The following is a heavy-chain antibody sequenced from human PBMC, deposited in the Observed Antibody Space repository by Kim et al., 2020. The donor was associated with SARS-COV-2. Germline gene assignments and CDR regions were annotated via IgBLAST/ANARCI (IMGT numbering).Heavy chain of an antibody. D-gene: IGHD2-15*01. J-gene: IGHJ4*02. CDR1: GFTFSSYA. V-gene: IGHV3-23*01. CDR3: AGYCSGGGCYRGLAY. CDR2: VVTSGGRT. Sequence: GGSLRLSCAASGFTFSSYALSWVRQAPGKGLEWVSVVVTSGGRTYYADSVKGRFTISRDNSKNTLYLQMNSLRVEDTALYYCAGYCSGGGCYRGLAYWGQGTLVTVPS.